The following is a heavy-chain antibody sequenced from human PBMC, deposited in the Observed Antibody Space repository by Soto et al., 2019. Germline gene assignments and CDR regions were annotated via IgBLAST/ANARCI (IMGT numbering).Heavy chain of an antibody. CDR2: ISAYNGNT. J-gene: IGHJ6*02. Sequence: ASVKVSCKASGYTFTSYGISWVRQAPGQGLEWMGWISAYNGNTNYAQKLQGRVTMTTDTSTSTAYMELRSLRSDDTAVYYCARSTSTSCYLCLRTYYYYGMDVWGQGTTVTVSS. CDR3: ARSTSTSCYLCLRTYYYYGMDV. V-gene: IGHV1-18*01. CDR1: GYTFTSYG. D-gene: IGHD2-2*01.